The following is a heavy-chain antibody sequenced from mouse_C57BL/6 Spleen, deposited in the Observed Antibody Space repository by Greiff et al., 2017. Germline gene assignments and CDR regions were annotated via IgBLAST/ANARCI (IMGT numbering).Heavy chain of an antibody. CDR3: ARFHFITTVVATDD. J-gene: IGHJ2*01. V-gene: IGHV1-64*01. CDR1: GYTFTSYW. D-gene: IGHD1-1*01. Sequence: VQLQQPGAELVKPGASVKLSCKASGYTFTSYWMHWVKQRPGQGLEWIGMIHPNSGSTNYNEKFKSKATLTVDKSSSTAYMQLSSLTSEDSAVYYCARFHFITTVVATDDWGQGTTLTVSS. CDR2: IHPNSGST.